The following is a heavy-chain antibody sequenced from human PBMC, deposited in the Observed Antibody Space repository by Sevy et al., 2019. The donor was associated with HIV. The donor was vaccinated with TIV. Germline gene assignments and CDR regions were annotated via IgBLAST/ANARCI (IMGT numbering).Heavy chain of an antibody. D-gene: IGHD3-10*01. Sequence: ASVKVSCKASGYSFTGFYIHWMRQAPGQGLEWMGWINPNNGDAKYAQKYQGRVTMTRDTSATTTYMELTSLRSDYTAKYYCVRGYFGAGSYRLLYWGQGAPVTVSS. CDR1: GYSFTGFY. CDR3: VRGYFGAGSYRLLY. J-gene: IGHJ4*02. V-gene: IGHV1-2*02. CDR2: INPNNGDA.